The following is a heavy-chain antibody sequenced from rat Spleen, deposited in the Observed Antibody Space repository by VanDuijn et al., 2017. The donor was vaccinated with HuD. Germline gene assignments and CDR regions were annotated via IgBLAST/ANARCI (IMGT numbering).Heavy chain of an antibody. CDR3: TRHGFYFDDGGYYHSRVMDA. CDR2: ISYDGLVP. Sequence: EVQLVESDGGLVQPGRSLKLSCAASGFTFSVYYMAWVRQAPTKGLEWVASISYDGLVPYYRDSEKGRCTISRDNSESDLYLQRVSRRSEDTSTYYCTRHGFYFDDGGYYHSRVMDAWGQGASVTVSS. V-gene: IGHV5-29*01. CDR1: GFTFSVYY. J-gene: IGHJ4*01. D-gene: IGHD1-12*02.